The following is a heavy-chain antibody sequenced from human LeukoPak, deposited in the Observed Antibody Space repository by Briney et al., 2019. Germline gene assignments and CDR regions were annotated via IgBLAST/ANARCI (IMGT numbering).Heavy chain of an antibody. J-gene: IGHJ4*02. V-gene: IGHV3-7*01. D-gene: IGHD5-12*01. Sequence: GGSLRLSCAASGFTFSNYWMTWVRQAPGKGLEWVAHINQDGSKEYYMDSVKARFTISRDNAKNSLSLQMNSLRAEDTAVYYCVRDGGVSGYDLPDYWGQRTLVTVSS. CDR2: INQDGSKE. CDR3: VRDGGVSGYDLPDY. CDR1: GFTFSNYW.